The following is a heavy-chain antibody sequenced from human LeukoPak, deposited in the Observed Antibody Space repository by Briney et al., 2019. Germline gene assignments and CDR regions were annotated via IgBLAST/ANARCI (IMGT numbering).Heavy chain of an antibody. D-gene: IGHD2-15*01. CDR1: GYSFTSCW. V-gene: IGHV5-51*01. CDR2: IYPGDSDT. J-gene: IGHJ4*02. Sequence: GESLKISCKGSGYSFTSCWIGWVRQMPGKGLEWMGIIYPGDSDTRYSPSFQGQVTISADKSISTAYLQWSSLKASDTAMYYCAVGYCSGGSCYATGDYWGQGTLVTVSS. CDR3: AVGYCSGGSCYATGDY.